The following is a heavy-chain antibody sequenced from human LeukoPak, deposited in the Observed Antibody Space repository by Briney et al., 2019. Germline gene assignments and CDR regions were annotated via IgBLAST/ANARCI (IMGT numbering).Heavy chain of an antibody. CDR2: IYYSGST. CDR3: ARGTPYVLSDY. Sequence: PSETLSLTCTVSGASISTNEFYWTWIRQHPGKGLEWIGYIYYSGSTYYNPSLKSRVTISVGTSKNQFSLKLSSVTAADTAVYYCARGTPYVLSDYWGQGTLVTVSS. CDR1: GASISTNEFY. V-gene: IGHV4-31*03. J-gene: IGHJ4*02. D-gene: IGHD3-10*02.